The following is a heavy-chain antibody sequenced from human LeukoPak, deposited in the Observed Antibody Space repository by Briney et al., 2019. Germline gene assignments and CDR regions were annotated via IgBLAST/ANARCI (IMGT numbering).Heavy chain of an antibody. CDR3: ARGQDDRSGTFDY. J-gene: IGHJ4*02. Sequence: SGTLSLTCTVSGDSVSSGNYYLSWIRQPPGKGLDWITYMSPSGTTKYNPSLKSRVTTSVDTSRTQFSLRLSSVTAADTAVYYCARGQDDRSGTFDYWGLGILVTVSS. V-gene: IGHV4-61*01. D-gene: IGHD3-22*01. CDR2: MSPSGTT. CDR1: GDSVSSGNYY.